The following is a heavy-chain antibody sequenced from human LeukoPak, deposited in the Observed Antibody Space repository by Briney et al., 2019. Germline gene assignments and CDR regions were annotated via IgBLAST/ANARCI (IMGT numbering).Heavy chain of an antibody. V-gene: IGHV3-23*01. J-gene: IGHJ4*02. CDR3: AKSSNHYRPFDY. CDR1: GFTFSSYA. D-gene: IGHD3-16*02. Sequence: GGSLRLSCAASGFTFSSYAMSWVRQAPGKGLEWVSGISGSGFTTYYADSVKGRFTISRGNSKNTLYVRMNSLRAEDTAVYYCAKSSNHYRPFDYWGQGTLVTVSS. CDR2: ISGSGFTT.